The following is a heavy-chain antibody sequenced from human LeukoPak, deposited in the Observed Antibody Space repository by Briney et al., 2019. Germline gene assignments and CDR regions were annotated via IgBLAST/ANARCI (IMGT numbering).Heavy chain of an antibody. Sequence: GGSLRLSCAASGFTFSSYAMSWVRQAPGKGLEWVSAISGSGGGTYYADSVKGRFTISRDNSKNTLYLQMNSLRAEDTAVYYCAKDQIVTPSQHTRAIQEKNDYWGQGTLVTVSS. V-gene: IGHV3-23*01. CDR3: AKDQIVTPSQHTRAIQEKNDY. J-gene: IGHJ4*02. CDR2: ISGSGGGT. CDR1: GFTFSSYA. D-gene: IGHD2-21*01.